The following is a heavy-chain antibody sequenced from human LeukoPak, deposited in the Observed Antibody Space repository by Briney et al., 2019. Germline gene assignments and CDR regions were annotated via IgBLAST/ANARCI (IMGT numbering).Heavy chain of an antibody. CDR3: AREDSEDAFDI. CDR2: IYYSGST. V-gene: IGHV4-59*01. Sequence: SETLSLTCTVSGGSISSYYCSWIRQPPGKGLEWIGYIYYSGSTNYNPSLKSRVTISVDTSKNQFSLKLSSVTAADTAVYYCAREDSEDAFDIWGQGTMVTVSS. J-gene: IGHJ3*02. CDR1: GGSISSYY.